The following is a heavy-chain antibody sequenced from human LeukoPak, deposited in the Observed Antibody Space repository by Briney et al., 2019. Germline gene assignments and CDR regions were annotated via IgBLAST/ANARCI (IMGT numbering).Heavy chain of an antibody. V-gene: IGHV1-2*02. J-gene: IGHJ4*02. Sequence: ASVKVSCKASGYTFTVYYMHWVRQAPGQGREWMGWINPNSGGTNYAQKFQGRVTMTRDTSISTAYMELSRLRSDDTAVHYRAREPGIAAVGVGNDYWGQGTLVTVSS. CDR1: GYTFTVYY. CDR2: INPNSGGT. CDR3: AREPGIAAVGVGNDY. D-gene: IGHD6-13*01.